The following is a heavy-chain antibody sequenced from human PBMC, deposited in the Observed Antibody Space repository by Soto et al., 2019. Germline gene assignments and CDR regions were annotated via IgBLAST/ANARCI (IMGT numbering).Heavy chain of an antibody. V-gene: IGHV2-5*02. CDR1: GFSLSTSGVG. CDR3: AHRAGLQGNWNGGYFDF. CDR2: IYWDDDK. J-gene: IGHJ4*02. Sequence: QITLKESGPTRVKPTQTLTLTCTFSGFSLSTSGVGVGWIRQPPGKALERLALIYWDDDKRYSPSLKSRLTITTHTSKNQVVLTMTNMDPGDTATYYCAHRAGLQGNWNGGYFDFWGQGALVTVSS. D-gene: IGHD1-1*01.